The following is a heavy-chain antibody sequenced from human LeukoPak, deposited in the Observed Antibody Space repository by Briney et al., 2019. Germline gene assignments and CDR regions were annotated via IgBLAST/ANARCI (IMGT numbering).Heavy chain of an antibody. CDR1: GFTFTTYS. D-gene: IGHD6-13*01. Sequence: GGSLRLSCAASGFTFTTYSMNWVRQAPGKGLEWVSYISGSSGSSTIYYADSVKGRFTISRDNAKNSLYLQMNSLRAEDTAVYYCARSSSWYEGALDWGQGTLVTVSS. V-gene: IGHV3-48*01. CDR2: ISGSSGSSTI. CDR3: ARSSSWYEGALD. J-gene: IGHJ4*02.